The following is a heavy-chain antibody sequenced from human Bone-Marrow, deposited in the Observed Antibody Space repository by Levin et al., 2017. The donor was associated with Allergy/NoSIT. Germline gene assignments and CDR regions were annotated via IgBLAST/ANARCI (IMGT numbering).Heavy chain of an antibody. CDR3: AKETGSGSTPYYFQD. Sequence: GGSLRLSCEASGFTLSSYGMHWVRQAPGKGLEWVAVTSHDGTNEHYRDSVKGRFTISRDNPKNTMYLHMNSLRPEDTAVYYCAKETGSGSTPYYFQDWGQGTLVTVSS. J-gene: IGHJ4*02. CDR2: TSHDGTNE. CDR1: GFTLSSYG. D-gene: IGHD6-19*01. V-gene: IGHV3-30*18.